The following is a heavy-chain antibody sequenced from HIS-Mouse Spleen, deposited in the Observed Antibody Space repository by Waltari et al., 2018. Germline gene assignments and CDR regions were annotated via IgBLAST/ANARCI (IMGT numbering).Heavy chain of an antibody. V-gene: IGHV4-39*07. CDR3: ARDVRANYDY. CDR2: IYYSGVT. J-gene: IGHJ4*02. D-gene: IGHD5-12*01. Sequence: QLQLQESGPGLVKPSETLSLTCTVSGGSISSSSYYWGWIRQPPGKGLEWIGSIYYSGVTYYNPSLKSRVTISVDTSKNQFSLKLSSVTAADTAVYYCARDVRANYDYWGQGTLVTVSS. CDR1: GGSISSSSYY.